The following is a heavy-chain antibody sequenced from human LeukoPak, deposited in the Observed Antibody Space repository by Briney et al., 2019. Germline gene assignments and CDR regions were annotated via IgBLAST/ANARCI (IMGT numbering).Heavy chain of an antibody. J-gene: IGHJ4*02. D-gene: IGHD2-21*01. CDR2: ICGSGGNT. V-gene: IGHV3-23*01. CDR1: GFTFSSSA. CDR3: AKDIQCTY. Sequence: GGSLRLSCAASGFTFSSSAMTWVRQAPGKGLEWVSLICGSGGNTYYADSVKGRFTISRYNSKNTLYLQMNSLRAEDTAVYHCAKDIQCTYWGQGTLVTVSS.